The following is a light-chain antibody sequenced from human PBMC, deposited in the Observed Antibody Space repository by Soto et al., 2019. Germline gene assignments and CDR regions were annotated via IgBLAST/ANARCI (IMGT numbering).Light chain of an antibody. CDR3: QQFYTWPLT. J-gene: IGKJ3*01. CDR2: HAS. CDR1: QSVSRN. V-gene: IGKV3-15*01. Sequence: EIVMTQSPATLSVSPGEGATLSCRASQSVSRNLAWYQQKPGQAPRLVLYHASTRATGIPDRFSGSGSGIEFTLTIASLQSEDFAVYYCQQFYTWPLTFGPGTKVDIK.